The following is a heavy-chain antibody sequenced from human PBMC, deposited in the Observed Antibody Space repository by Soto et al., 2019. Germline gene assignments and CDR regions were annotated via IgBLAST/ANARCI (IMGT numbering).Heavy chain of an antibody. CDR1: GFTFSLYS. D-gene: IGHD5-18*01. Sequence: GGSLRLSCAASGFTFSLYSLNWVRQAPGKGLEWVSSISGSSGYIYYADSVKGRFTISRDNARNSLYLQMNSLRAEDTAVYYCARGEGYGPFDYWGQGTLVTVSS. J-gene: IGHJ4*02. V-gene: IGHV3-21*01. CDR2: ISGSSGYI. CDR3: ARGEGYGPFDY.